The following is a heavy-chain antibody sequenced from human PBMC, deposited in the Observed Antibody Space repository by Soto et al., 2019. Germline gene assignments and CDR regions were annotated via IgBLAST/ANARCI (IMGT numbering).Heavy chain of an antibody. V-gene: IGHV5-51*01. J-gene: IGHJ5*02. Sequence: GESLKISCKGSGYSFTSYWIGWVRQMPGKGLEWMGIIYPGDSDTRYSPSFQGQVTISADKSISTAYLQWSSLKASDTAMYYCARHAPFIAGEGVWFDPWGQGTLVTVSS. D-gene: IGHD6-13*01. CDR3: ARHAPFIAGEGVWFDP. CDR2: IYPGDSDT. CDR1: GYSFTSYW.